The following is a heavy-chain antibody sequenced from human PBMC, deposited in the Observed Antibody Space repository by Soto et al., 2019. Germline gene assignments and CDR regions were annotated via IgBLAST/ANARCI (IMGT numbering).Heavy chain of an antibody. V-gene: IGHV3-33*01. J-gene: IGHJ3*01. CDR3: THTRGWPPSAFDF. CDR2: IWYDGSNK. CDR1: GFTFSSYG. Sequence: QVQLVESGGGVVQPGRSLRLSCAASGFTFSSYGMHWVRQAPGKGLEWVAVIWYDGSNKYYADSVKGRFTISRDNSKNTLYLQMNSLKTEDTAVYFCTHTRGWPPSAFDFWGQGTMVTVSS. D-gene: IGHD6-19*01.